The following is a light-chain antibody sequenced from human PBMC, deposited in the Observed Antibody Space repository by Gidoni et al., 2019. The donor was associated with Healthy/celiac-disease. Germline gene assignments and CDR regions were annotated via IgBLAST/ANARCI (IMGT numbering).Light chain of an antibody. CDR2: DAS. CDR1: QSVSSY. V-gene: IGKV3-11*01. CDR3: QQRSNWPPLT. Sequence: EIVLTQSPATLSLSPGARAHLSCRASQSVSSYLAWYQQKPGQAPRLLIYDASNRATGIPARFSGSGSGTDFTLTISSLEPEDFAVYYCQQRSNWPPLTFXGXTKVEIK. J-gene: IGKJ4*01.